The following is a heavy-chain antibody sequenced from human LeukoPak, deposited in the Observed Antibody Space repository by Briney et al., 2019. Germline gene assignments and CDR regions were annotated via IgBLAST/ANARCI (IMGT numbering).Heavy chain of an antibody. Sequence: PSETLSLTCAASGYSISSGYYWGWIRPPPGKGLEWIGSIYHSGSTYYKPSLKSRVTISVDTSKNQFSLKLSSVTAADTAVYYCATRRAAAGTYLDYWGQGTLVTVSS. J-gene: IGHJ4*02. D-gene: IGHD6-13*01. CDR1: GYSISSGYY. CDR2: IYHSGST. V-gene: IGHV4-38-2*01. CDR3: ATRRAAAGTYLDY.